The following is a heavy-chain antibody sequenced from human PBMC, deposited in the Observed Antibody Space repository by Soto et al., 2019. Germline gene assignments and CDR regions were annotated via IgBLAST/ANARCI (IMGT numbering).Heavy chain of an antibody. CDR3: AKDISPIFGIAVAANYFDY. CDR2: ISWNSGSI. D-gene: IGHD6-19*01. Sequence: PGGSLRLSCAASGFTLDDYAMHWVRQAPGEGLEWVSGISWNSGSIGYADSVKGRFTISRDNAKNSLYLQMNSLRAEDTALYYCAKDISPIFGIAVAANYFDYWGQGTLVTVSS. CDR1: GFTLDDYA. J-gene: IGHJ4*02. V-gene: IGHV3-9*01.